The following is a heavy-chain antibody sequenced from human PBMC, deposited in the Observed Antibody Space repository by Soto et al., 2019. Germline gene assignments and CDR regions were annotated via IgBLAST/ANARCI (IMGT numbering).Heavy chain of an antibody. CDR2: ISYDGSNK. Sequence: GGSLRLTCAASGVTFSGYAMNWVRQAPGKGLEWVAVISYDGSNKYYADSVKGRFTISRYNSKNTLYLQMNSLRAEDTAAYYCARGHDWSGGAFDIWGQGTMVTVSS. D-gene: IGHD3-10*01. J-gene: IGHJ3*02. CDR1: GVTFSGYA. V-gene: IGHV3-30*04. CDR3: ARGHDWSGGAFDI.